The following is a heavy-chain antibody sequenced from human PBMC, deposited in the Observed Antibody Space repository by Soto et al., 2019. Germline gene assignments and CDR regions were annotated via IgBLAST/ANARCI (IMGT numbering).Heavy chain of an antibody. CDR1: GGSINSGGYC. CDR2: IYYSGST. CDR3: ARDVVRGVQDY. J-gene: IGHJ4*02. D-gene: IGHD3-10*01. Sequence: SETLSLTCTVSGGSINSGGYCWSWIRQHPGKGLEWIGYIYYSGSTYYNPSLKSRVTISVDTSKNQFSLKLSSVTAADTAVYYCARDVVRGVQDYWGQGTLVTVSS. V-gene: IGHV4-31*03.